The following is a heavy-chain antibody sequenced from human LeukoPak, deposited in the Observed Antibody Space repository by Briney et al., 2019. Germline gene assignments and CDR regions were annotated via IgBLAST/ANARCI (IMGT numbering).Heavy chain of an antibody. CDR2: ISSSGSTI. J-gene: IGHJ4*02. CDR3: ARDSYSSGWYGWFDY. V-gene: IGHV3-48*03. D-gene: IGHD6-19*01. CDR1: GFTFSSYE. Sequence: GGSLRLSCAASGFTFSSYEMNWVRQASGKGLEWDSYISSSGSTIYYADSVKGRFTISRDNAKNSLYLQMNSLRAEDTAVYYCARDSYSSGWYGWFDYRGQGTLVTVSS.